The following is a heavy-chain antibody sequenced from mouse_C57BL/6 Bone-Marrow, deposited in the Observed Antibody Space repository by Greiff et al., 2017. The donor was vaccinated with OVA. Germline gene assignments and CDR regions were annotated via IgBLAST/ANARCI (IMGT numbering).Heavy chain of an antibody. CDR2: IYPGSGNT. CDR1: GYSFTSYY. D-gene: IGHD4-1*01. CDR3: ADGGLGLDY. J-gene: IGHJ2*01. V-gene: IGHV1-66*01. Sequence: QVHVKQSGPELVKPGASVKISCKASGYSFTSYYIHWVKQRPGQGLEWIGWIYPGSGNTKYNEKFKGKATLTADTSSSTAYMQLSSLTSEDSAVYYCADGGLGLDYWGQGTTLTVSS.